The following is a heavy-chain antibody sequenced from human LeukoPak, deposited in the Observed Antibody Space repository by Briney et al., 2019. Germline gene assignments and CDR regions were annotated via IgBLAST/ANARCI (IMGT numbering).Heavy chain of an antibody. V-gene: IGHV3-9*01. D-gene: IGHD3-10*01. CDR2: ISWNSGSI. Sequence: GRSLRLSCAASGFTFDDYAMHWVRQAPGKGLEWVSGISWNSGSIGYADSVKGRFTISRDNAKNSLYLQMNSLRAEDTALYYCAKDGSLWFGERGDAFDIWGQGTMVTVSS. J-gene: IGHJ3*02. CDR3: AKDGSLWFGERGDAFDI. CDR1: GFTFDDYA.